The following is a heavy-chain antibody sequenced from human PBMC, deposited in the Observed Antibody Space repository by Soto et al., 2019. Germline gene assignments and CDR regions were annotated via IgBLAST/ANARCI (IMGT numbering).Heavy chain of an antibody. CDR3: AKGLPYGDYGLGAFDY. D-gene: IGHD4-17*01. CDR1: GFTFSSYA. CDR2: ISGSGGST. J-gene: IGHJ4*02. V-gene: IGHV3-23*01. Sequence: GESLKISCAASGFTFSSYAMSWVRQAPGKGLEWVSAISGSGGSTYYADSVKGRFTISRDNSKNTLYLQMNSLRAEDTAVYYCAKGLPYGDYGLGAFDYWGQGTLVTVSS.